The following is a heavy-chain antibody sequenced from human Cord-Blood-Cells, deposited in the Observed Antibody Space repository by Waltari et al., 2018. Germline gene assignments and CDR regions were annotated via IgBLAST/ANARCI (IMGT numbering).Heavy chain of an antibody. CDR3: ATASGYCSGGSCYNAFDI. Sequence: GLEWVGRTRNKANSYTTEYAASVKGRFTISRDDSKNSLYLQMNSLKTEDTAVYYCATASGYCSGGSCYNAFDIWGQGTMVTVSS. V-gene: IGHV3-72*01. D-gene: IGHD2-15*01. CDR2: TRNKANSYTT. J-gene: IGHJ3*02.